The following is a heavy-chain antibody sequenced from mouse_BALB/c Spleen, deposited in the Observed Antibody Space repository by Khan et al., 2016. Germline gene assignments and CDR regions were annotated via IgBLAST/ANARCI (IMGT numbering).Heavy chain of an antibody. D-gene: IGHD1-1*01. CDR1: GYSFTGYF. J-gene: IGHJ4*01. Sequence: EVQLQESGPEVVKPGASVKISCKASGYSFTGYFMNWVKQNHGKSLEWIGRINPYNGDTFYSQKFRGKATLTVDRSSNTAYMELRSLASEDSAVYYCTRGGGYYGRDAMDYWGQGTSVTVSS. CDR3: TRGGGYYGRDAMDY. V-gene: IGHV1-20*02. CDR2: INPYNGDT.